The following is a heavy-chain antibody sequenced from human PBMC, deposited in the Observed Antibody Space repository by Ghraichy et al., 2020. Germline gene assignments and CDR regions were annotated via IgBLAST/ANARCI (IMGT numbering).Heavy chain of an antibody. D-gene: IGHD6-6*01. Sequence: SETLSLTCSVSGGSMSSYSDYWDWLRQPPGKGLEWIGSIYNSVSTHYNPSLRSRVTVSIDTSKDQFSLRLTSVTAADTAVYYCARNKTGSLSGWFDPWGQGSLVIVSS. V-gene: IGHV4-39*01. J-gene: IGHJ5*02. CDR1: GGSMSSYSDY. CDR3: ARNKTGSLSGWFDP. CDR2: IYNSVST.